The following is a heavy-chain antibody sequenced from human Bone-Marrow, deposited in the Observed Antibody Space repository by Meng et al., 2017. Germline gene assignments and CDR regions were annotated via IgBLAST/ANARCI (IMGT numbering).Heavy chain of an antibody. CDR1: GFTFSNAW. V-gene: IGHV3-15*01. J-gene: IGHJ6*02. CDR3: TTGLEPRTYYYYGMDV. CDR2: IKSKTDGGTT. Sequence: GGSLRLSCAASGFTFSNAWMSWVRQAPGKGLEWVGRIKSKTDGGTTDYAAPVKGRFTISRDDSKNTLYLQMNSLKTEDTAVYYCTTGLEPRTYYYYGMDVWGQGTTVTVSS. D-gene: IGHD1-1*01.